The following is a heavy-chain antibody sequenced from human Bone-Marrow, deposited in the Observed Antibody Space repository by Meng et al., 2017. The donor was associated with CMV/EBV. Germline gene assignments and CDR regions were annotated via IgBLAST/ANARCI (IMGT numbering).Heavy chain of an antibody. CDR2: IKGDGSEK. CDR1: GFSLRTFW. J-gene: IGHJ6*02. Sequence: GESLKISCAASGFSLRTFWMNWVRQAPGKGLEWVASIKGDGSEKYYVDSVKGRFTISRDNAKNSLYLQMNSLIAEDTAVYYCAKGPDGGTYYNHFYYGMDVWGQGTTVTVSS. CDR3: AKGPDGGTYYNHFYYGMDV. D-gene: IGHD1-26*01. V-gene: IGHV3-7*01.